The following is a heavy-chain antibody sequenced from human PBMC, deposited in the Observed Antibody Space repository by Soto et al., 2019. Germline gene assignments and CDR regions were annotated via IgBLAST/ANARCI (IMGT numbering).Heavy chain of an antibody. J-gene: IGHJ1*01. CDR2: IDNSGET. CDR1: GVSISGTSYY. Sequence: QLQLQESGPGLVKPSETLSLTCTVSGVSISGTSYYWGWIRQTPAKGLEWNGTIDNSGETFYNPSPKSRVTISIDTSKNRVSLNLTSVTAADTAIYYCARHGSFWGQGALVTVSS. V-gene: IGHV4-39*01. D-gene: IGHD3-16*02. CDR3: ARHGSF.